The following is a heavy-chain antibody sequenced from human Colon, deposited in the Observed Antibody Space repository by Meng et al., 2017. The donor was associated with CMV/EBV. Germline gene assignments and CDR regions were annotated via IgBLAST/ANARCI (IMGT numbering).Heavy chain of an antibody. D-gene: IGHD2-2*01. CDR2: IWYDVSNK. Sequence: GGSLRLSCAASRFTFSSYGMHWVRQAQGKGLEWVAVIWYDVSNKYYAASVKGRFTISRDNSKTTLYLQINSLSAEDTAVYYCAKGQKVVQAARTRGSLDYWGQGTLVTVSS. J-gene: IGHJ4*02. CDR3: AKGQKVVQAARTRGSLDY. CDR1: RFTFSSYG. V-gene: IGHV3-33*06.